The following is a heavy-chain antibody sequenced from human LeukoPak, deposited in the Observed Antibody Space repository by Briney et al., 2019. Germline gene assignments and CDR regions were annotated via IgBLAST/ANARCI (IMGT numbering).Heavy chain of an antibody. J-gene: IGHJ6*02. Sequence: GGSLRLSCTASGFAFRHYAISWVRQAPGKGLEWVSSICGSGGDTYYADSVKGRFTISRDNSKNTLSLEMNSPRAEDTAIYYCAKHFGSGTYSVRYGMDVWGQGTTVTVSS. CDR3: AKHFGSGTYSVRYGMDV. CDR1: GFAFRHYA. CDR2: ICGSGGDT. V-gene: IGHV3-23*01. D-gene: IGHD3-10*01.